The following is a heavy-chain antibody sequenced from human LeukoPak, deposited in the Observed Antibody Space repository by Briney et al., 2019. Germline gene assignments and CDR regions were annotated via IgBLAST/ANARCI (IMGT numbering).Heavy chain of an antibody. CDR1: AFPFNKYA. Sequence: PGGSLRLSCAASAFPFNKYAMSWVSPPHGKGLEWVSSISVATGSTYYAGSVRGRFSISRDNSQNTLYLQMNSLRAEDTAVYYCVKRAEDSSGYYLYYFDYWGQGTLVTVSS. J-gene: IGHJ4*02. D-gene: IGHD3-22*01. V-gene: IGHV3-23*01. CDR2: ISVATGST. CDR3: VKRAEDSSGYYLYYFDY.